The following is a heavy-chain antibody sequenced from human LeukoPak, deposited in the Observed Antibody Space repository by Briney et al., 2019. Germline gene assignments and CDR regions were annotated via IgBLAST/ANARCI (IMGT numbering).Heavy chain of an antibody. CDR2: INPDAGEQ. Sequence: GGSLRLSCAASGFSFSTRWMSWVRQAPGKGLEWVANINPDAGEQYYVDSVKGRFTVSRDNAKNSLYLQMNSLRAEDTAVYYCAREFIVGEKSAFDIWGQGTMVTVSS. CDR3: AREFIVGEKSAFDI. D-gene: IGHD1-26*01. J-gene: IGHJ3*02. CDR1: GFSFSTRW. V-gene: IGHV3-7*01.